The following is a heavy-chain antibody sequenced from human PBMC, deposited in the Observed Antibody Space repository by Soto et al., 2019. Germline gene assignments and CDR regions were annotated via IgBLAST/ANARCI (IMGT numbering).Heavy chain of an antibody. J-gene: IGHJ4*02. V-gene: IGHV3-33*01. Sequence: QVQLVESGGGVVQPGRSLRLSCAASGFTFSSYGMHWVRQAPGKGLEWVAVIWYDGSNKYYADSVKGRFTISRDNSKNTLYLQMNSLRAEDTAVYYCARDPNHYDSSGYYYYWGQGTLVNVSS. CDR3: ARDPNHYDSSGYYYY. CDR1: GFTFSSYG. D-gene: IGHD3-22*01. CDR2: IWYDGSNK.